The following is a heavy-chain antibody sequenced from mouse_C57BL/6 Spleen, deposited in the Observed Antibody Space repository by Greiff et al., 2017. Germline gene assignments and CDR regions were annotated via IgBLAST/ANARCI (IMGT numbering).Heavy chain of an antibody. V-gene: IGHV1-64*01. CDR2: IYPKNGGT. Sequence: QVQLQQPGAELVKPGASVKFSCKASGYTFTSYWMHWVKRRPGQGLEWIGLIYPKNGGTNYNGKFKGKATLTVAKSSSTAYMQLSSLTSEDSAVYYCARGEGGFAYWGQGTLVTVSA. CDR1: GYTFTSYW. CDR3: ARGEGGFAY. J-gene: IGHJ3*01.